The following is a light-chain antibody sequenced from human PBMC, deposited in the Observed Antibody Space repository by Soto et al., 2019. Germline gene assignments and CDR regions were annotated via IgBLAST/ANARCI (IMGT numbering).Light chain of an antibody. V-gene: IGKV1-5*03. Sequence: DIQMTQSPSTLSASVGDRVTITCRASQSMTSWLAWYQQKPGKAPKLLIYKASSLESGVPSRFSGCGSGTEFTLTISSLQPDDFATYYCQQYNSYPFTFGPGTKVDIK. J-gene: IGKJ3*01. CDR1: QSMTSW. CDR2: KAS. CDR3: QQYNSYPFT.